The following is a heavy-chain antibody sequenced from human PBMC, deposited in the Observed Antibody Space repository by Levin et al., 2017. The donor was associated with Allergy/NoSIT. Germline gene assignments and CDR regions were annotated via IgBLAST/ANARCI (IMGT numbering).Heavy chain of an antibody. CDR3: ARGANYPFWSRYFLYYFDY. Sequence: GGSLRLSCAASGFSFSTYSMNWVRQAPGKGLEWVSYISSSSSTIYYADSVKGRFTISRDNAENSLYLQMNSLRAEDTAVYYCARGANYPFWSRYFLYYFDYWGQGTLVTVSS. J-gene: IGHJ4*02. D-gene: IGHD3-3*01. CDR2: ISSSSSTI. CDR1: GFSFSTYS. V-gene: IGHV3-48*01.